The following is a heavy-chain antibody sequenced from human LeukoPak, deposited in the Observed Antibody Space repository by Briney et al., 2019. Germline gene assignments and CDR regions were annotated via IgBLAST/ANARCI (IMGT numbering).Heavy chain of an antibody. CDR1: GFTFSSYE. Sequence: GGSLRLSCAASGFTFSSYEMNWVRQAPGKGLEGVSYISSSGSTIYYADSVKGRFTISRDNAKNSLYLQMNSLRAEDTAVYYCARTDIVVVVAASSPYYYGMDVWGKGTTVTVSS. V-gene: IGHV3-48*03. D-gene: IGHD2-15*01. CDR3: ARTDIVVVVAASSPYYYGMDV. CDR2: ISSSGSTI. J-gene: IGHJ6*04.